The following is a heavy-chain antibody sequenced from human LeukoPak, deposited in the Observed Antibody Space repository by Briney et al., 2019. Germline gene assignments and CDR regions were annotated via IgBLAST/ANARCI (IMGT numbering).Heavy chain of an antibody. CDR2: IYASGTT. CDR3: GGRGF. Sequence: SETLSLTCTVSGGSISSNCWSWIRQPPGKGLEWIGCIYASGTTNYNPSLKGRLTISVDTSNSQYSLTVRSVTAADTAVYYCGGRGFWGQGTQVTVSS. J-gene: IGHJ4*02. D-gene: IGHD3-10*01. V-gene: IGHV4-4*09. CDR1: GGSISSNC.